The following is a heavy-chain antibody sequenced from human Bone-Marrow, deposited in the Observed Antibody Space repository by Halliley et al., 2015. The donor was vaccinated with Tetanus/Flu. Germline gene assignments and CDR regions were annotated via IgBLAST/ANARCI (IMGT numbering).Heavy chain of an antibody. Sequence: QLVQSGAEVKKPGESLRISCKGSGYIFSDSWINWVRQIPGKGLEWMGIIYLGDSVTRYSPSFQGQVTISADKSTGTAYLEWSSLKASDSALYYCARTLSNAYFALDYWGQGALVSVSS. D-gene: IGHD4-4*01. CDR1: GYIFSDSW. V-gene: IGHV5-51*01. CDR2: IYLGDSVT. J-gene: IGHJ4*02. CDR3: ARTLSNAYFALDY.